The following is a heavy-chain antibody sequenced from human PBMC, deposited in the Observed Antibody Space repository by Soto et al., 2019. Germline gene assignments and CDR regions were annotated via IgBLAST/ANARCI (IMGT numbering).Heavy chain of an antibody. Sequence: QVTLKESGPVLVKPTETLTLTCTVSGFSLSNARMGVSWIRQPPGKALEWLAHIFSNDEKSYSTSLKSRLTISKDTSKSQVVLTMTNMDPVDTATYYCARISRDPYCGGDCYPYYFDYWGQGTLVTVSS. CDR3: ARISRDPYCGGDCYPYYFDY. J-gene: IGHJ4*02. CDR1: GFSLSNARMG. D-gene: IGHD2-21*02. V-gene: IGHV2-26*01. CDR2: IFSNDEK.